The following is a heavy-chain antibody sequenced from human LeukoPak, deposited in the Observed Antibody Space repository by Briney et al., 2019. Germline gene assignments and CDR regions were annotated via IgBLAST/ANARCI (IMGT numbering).Heavy chain of an antibody. CDR1: GFTFSSYE. Sequence: GGSLRLSCAASGFTFSSYEMNWIRQAPGKGLEWVSYISSSGSTIYYADSVKGRFTISRDNAKNSLFLRMNSLRAEDTAVYYCARVRYYDFWSSYSVDYWGQGTLVTVSS. CDR3: ARVRYYDFWSSYSVDY. J-gene: IGHJ4*02. CDR2: ISSSGSTI. D-gene: IGHD3-3*01. V-gene: IGHV3-48*03.